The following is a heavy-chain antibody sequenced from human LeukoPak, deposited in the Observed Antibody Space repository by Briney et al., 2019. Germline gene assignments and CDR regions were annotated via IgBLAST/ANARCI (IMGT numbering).Heavy chain of an antibody. J-gene: IGHJ3*02. CDR2: IYYSGST. CDR1: GGSISSYY. CDR3: ARDHGGSCYAFDI. V-gene: IGHV4-59*01. Sequence: PSETLSLTCTVSGGSISSYYWSWIRQPPGKGLEWIGYIYYSGSTNYNPSLKSRVTISVDTSKNQFSLKLSSVTAADTAVYYCARDHGGSCYAFDIWGQGTMVTVSS. D-gene: IGHD2-15*01.